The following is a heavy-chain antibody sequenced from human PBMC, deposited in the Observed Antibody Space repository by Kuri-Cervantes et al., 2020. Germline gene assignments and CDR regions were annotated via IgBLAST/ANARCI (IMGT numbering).Heavy chain of an antibody. CDR2: ISGSGGST. D-gene: IGHD3-3*01. Sequence: GGSLRLSCAASGFTFRSYAMSWVRQAPGKGLEWVSAISGSGGSTYYADSVKGRFTISRDNSKNTLYLQMNSLRAEDTAVYYCAKGGSITIFGVVIAWGQGTLVTVSS. CDR1: GFTFRSYA. V-gene: IGHV3-23*01. CDR3: AKGGSITIFGVVIA. J-gene: IGHJ5*02.